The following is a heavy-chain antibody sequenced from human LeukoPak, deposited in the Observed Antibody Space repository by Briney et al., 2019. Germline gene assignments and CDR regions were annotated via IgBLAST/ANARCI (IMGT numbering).Heavy chain of an antibody. J-gene: IGHJ4*02. CDR2: FHLDGRT. V-gene: IGHV4-4*02. Sequence: PSETLSLTCGVSGGSVSSTNWWTWIRQPPGKGLEWIGEFHLDGRTNFNPSLKRRLTMSVDLSENHVSLKLTSVTAADTAVYYCAREGGFYRPLDYSGQGTLVTVSS. CDR3: AREGGFYRPLDY. CDR1: GGSVSSTNW. D-gene: IGHD6-25*01.